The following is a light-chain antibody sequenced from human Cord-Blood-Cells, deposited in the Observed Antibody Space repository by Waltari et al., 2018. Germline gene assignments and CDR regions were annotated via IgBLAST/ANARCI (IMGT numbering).Light chain of an antibody. J-gene: IGLJ3*02. Sequence: QSVLTQPPSVSGAPGQRVTISCTGSSSNIGPGYDVPWYQQLPGTAPKLLIYGNSNRPSGVPDRFSGSKSGTSASLAITGLQAEDEADYYCQSYDSSLSGSGVFGGGTKLTVL. V-gene: IGLV1-40*01. CDR1: SSNIGPGYD. CDR3: QSYDSSLSGSGV. CDR2: GNS.